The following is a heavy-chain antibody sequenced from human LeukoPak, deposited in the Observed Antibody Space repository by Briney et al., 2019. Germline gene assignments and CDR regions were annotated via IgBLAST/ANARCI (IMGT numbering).Heavy chain of an antibody. Sequence: GASVKVSCKTSGYSFTSYNLHWVRQAPGQGLEWMGWINPNSGGTNYAQKFQGRVTMTRDTSISTAYMELSRLRSDDTAVYYCARDHYDSSGYPNFDYWGQGTLVTVSS. D-gene: IGHD3-22*01. CDR1: GYSFTSYN. V-gene: IGHV1-2*02. CDR3: ARDHYDSSGYPNFDY. CDR2: INPNSGGT. J-gene: IGHJ4*02.